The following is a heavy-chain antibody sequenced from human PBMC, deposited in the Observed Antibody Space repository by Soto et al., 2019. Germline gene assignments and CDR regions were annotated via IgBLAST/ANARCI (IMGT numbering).Heavy chain of an antibody. CDR2: ISYDEDNI. Sequence: QVQLVESGGGVVQPGQSLRLACVGSGFTFSNYGMHWVRQAPGEVLEWVALISYDEDNIYYACSVKGRFTISGDNSKDTLYQKMNSLRPEDKAVYSGAKSRSTVTTFSDFDLGGGVTLATVSS. V-gene: IGHV3-30*18. J-gene: IGHJ2*01. CDR3: AKSRSTVTTFSDFDL. CDR1: GFTFSNYG. D-gene: IGHD5-12*01.